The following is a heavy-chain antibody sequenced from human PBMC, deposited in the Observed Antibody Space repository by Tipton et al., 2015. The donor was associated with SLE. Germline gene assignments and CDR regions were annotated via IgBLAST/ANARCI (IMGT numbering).Heavy chain of an antibody. Sequence: LSLTCTVSGGSIDSYYWSWIRQPPGKGLEWVSYISSSSSTIYYADSVKGRFTISRDNAKNSLYLQMNSLRAEDTAVYYCARALDPQLANYFDYWGQGTLVTVSS. CDR3: ARALDPQLANYFDY. CDR1: GGSIDSYY. D-gene: IGHD1-26*01. V-gene: IGHV3-11*04. CDR2: ISSSSSTI. J-gene: IGHJ4*02.